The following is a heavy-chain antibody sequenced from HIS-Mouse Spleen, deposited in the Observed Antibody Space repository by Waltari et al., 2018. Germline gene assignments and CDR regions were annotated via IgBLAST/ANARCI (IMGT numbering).Heavy chain of an antibody. V-gene: IGHV4-39*07. CDR3: AREIPYSSSWYDWYFDL. J-gene: IGHJ2*01. CDR2: IYYSGTT. D-gene: IGHD6-13*01. Sequence: QLQLQESGPGLVKPSETLSLTCTVSGGSISSSSYYWGWIRQPPGKGLEWIGIIYYSGTTCYNPSRKSRVTISVEPSRNQFALKLSSVAAADTAVYYCAREIPYSSSWYDWYFDLWGRGTLVTVSS. CDR1: GGSISSSSYY.